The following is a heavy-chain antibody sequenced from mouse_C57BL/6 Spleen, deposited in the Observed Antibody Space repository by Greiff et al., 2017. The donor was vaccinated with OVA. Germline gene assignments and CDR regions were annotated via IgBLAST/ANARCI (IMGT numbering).Heavy chain of an antibody. J-gene: IGHJ4*01. CDR2: ISNGGGST. V-gene: IGHV5-12*01. CDR1: GFTFSDYY. CDR3: ARLPYGSSYGYYAMDY. D-gene: IGHD1-1*01. Sequence: EVKVEESGGGLVQPGGSLKLSCAASGFTFSDYYMYWVRQTPEKRLEWVAYISNGGGSTYYPDTVKGRFTISRDNAKNTLYLQMSRLKSEDTAMYYCARLPYGSSYGYYAMDYWGQGTSVTVSS.